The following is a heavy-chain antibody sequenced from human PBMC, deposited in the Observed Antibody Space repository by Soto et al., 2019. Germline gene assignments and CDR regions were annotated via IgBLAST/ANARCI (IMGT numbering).Heavy chain of an antibody. D-gene: IGHD3-22*01. CDR3: AKGRSSMIVMDY. CDR1: GVNFDDSA. CDR2: ITWNSGHI. V-gene: IGHV3-9*01. Sequence: PGGSLRLSCVASGVNFDDSAMNWVRQVPGKGLEWVSGITWNSGHILYADSVKGRFTISRDNAKKSLYLELNSLRPEDTALYYCAKGRSSMIVMDYWGQGTPVTVSS. J-gene: IGHJ4*02.